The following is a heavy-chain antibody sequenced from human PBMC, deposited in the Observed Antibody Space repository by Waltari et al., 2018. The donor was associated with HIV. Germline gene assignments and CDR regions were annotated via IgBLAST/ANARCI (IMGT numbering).Heavy chain of an antibody. CDR1: GGSISSSSYY. J-gene: IGHJ4*02. D-gene: IGHD1-26*01. V-gene: IGHV4-39*01. Sequence: QLQLQESGPGLVKPSETLSLTCTVSGGSISSSSYYWGWIRQPPGKGLEWIGSIYYSGSTYYNPSLKSRVTISVDMSKNQSSLKLSSVTAADTAVYHCARLRGGSYSRFDYWGQGTLVTVSS. CDR3: ARLRGGSYSRFDY. CDR2: IYYSGST.